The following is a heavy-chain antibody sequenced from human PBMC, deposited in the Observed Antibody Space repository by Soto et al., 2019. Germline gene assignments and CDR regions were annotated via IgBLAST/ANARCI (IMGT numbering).Heavy chain of an antibody. Sequence: XETLSLTCTVAGCWSSSYYWSWIRQPPGKGLEWIGYIYYSGSTNCNPSLKSRVTISVDTSKNQFSLKLSSVTAADTAVYYCARERGYSYGSDYGMDVWGQGPTVTVSS. CDR2: IYYSGST. V-gene: IGHV4-59*01. CDR1: GCWSSSYY. D-gene: IGHD5-18*01. J-gene: IGHJ6*02. CDR3: ARERGYSYGSDYGMDV.